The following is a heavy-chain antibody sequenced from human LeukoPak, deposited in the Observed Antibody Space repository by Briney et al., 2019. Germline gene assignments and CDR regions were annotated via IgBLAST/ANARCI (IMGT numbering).Heavy chain of an antibody. Sequence: GGSLRLSCAASGFTFDGYAMHWVRQAPGKGLEWVSLISWEGQTTYYAGSVRGRFTVSRDNSKNSLFLEMKSLTTDDTAFYYCTRDTDFGSPTNYFDHWGQGTLVSVSS. D-gene: IGHD3-10*01. CDR2: ISWEGQTT. V-gene: IGHV3-43*01. J-gene: IGHJ4*02. CDR1: GFTFDGYA. CDR3: TRDTDFGSPTNYFDH.